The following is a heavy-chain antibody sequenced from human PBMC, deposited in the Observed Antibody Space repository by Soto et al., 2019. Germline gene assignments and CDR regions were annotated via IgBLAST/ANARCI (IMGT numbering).Heavy chain of an antibody. J-gene: IGHJ4*02. CDR3: TTDLIDHYY. D-gene: IGHD2-15*01. CDR2: IKRNYDGGTT. Sequence: PGGSLRLSCAASDFAFSNAWMNWVRQAPGKGLEWVGRIKRNYDGGTTDYAAPVQGRFSISRDDSKNTLYLQMKSLKIEDTAVYYCTTDLIDHYYWGLGTLVTVSS. V-gene: IGHV3-15*07. CDR1: DFAFSNAW.